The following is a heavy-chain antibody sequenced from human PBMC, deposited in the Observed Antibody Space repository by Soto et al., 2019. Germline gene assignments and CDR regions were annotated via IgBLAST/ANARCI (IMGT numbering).Heavy chain of an antibody. D-gene: IGHD2-21*02. CDR2: ISYDGSNK. Sequence: QVQLVESGGGVVQPGRSLRLSCAASGFTFSSYAMHWVRQAPGKGLEWVAVISYDGSNKYYADSVKGRFTISRDNSKNTLDLQMNSLRAEDTAVYYCAREYPYCGGDCYSGLGDAFDIWGQGTMVTVSS. CDR1: GFTFSSYA. CDR3: AREYPYCGGDCYSGLGDAFDI. J-gene: IGHJ3*02. V-gene: IGHV3-30-3*01.